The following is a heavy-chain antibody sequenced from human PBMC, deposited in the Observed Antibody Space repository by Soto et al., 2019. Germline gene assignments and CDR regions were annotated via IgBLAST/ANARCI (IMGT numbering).Heavy chain of an antibody. CDR1: GGSISSGGYY. CDR3: ARAEIRARWDAWGSWSYYFYPSWFDS. Sequence: QVQLQESGPGLVKPSQTLSLTCTVSGGSISSGGYYWSWIRQHPGKGLEWIGYIYYSGSTYYNPPLKSRVIISVDTSKNPFSLKLSSVTAADTAEYYCARAEIRARWDAWGSWSYYFYPSWFDSWGQGTLVTVSS. CDR2: IYYSGST. V-gene: IGHV4-31*03. J-gene: IGHJ5*01. D-gene: IGHD3-10*01.